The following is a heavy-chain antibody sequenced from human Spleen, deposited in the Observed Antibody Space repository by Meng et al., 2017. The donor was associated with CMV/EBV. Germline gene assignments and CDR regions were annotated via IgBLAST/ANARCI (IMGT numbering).Heavy chain of an antibody. V-gene: IGHV1-2*02. CDR1: EYTFTGYY. CDR2: INPNSGGT. Sequence: ASVKVSCKASEYTFTGYYLHWVRQAPGQGLEWMGWINPNSGGTNYAQKFEGGVTMTRDTSISTAYMELSRLRSDDTAVYYCARTVPVSDYDVLTGYAYGMDVWGQGTTVTVSS. D-gene: IGHD3-9*01. J-gene: IGHJ6*02. CDR3: ARTVPVSDYDVLTGYAYGMDV.